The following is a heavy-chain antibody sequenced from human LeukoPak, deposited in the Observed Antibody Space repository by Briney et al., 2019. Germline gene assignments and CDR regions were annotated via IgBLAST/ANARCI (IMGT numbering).Heavy chain of an antibody. Sequence: PGGSLRLPCAASGFTFSSYSMNWVRQAPGKGLEWVSSISSSSSYIYYADSVKGRFTISRDNAKNSLYLQMNSLRAEDTAVYHCARESESSGWVKYFDYWGQGTLVTVSS. D-gene: IGHD6-19*01. V-gene: IGHV3-21*01. CDR1: GFTFSSYS. J-gene: IGHJ4*02. CDR2: ISSSSSYI. CDR3: ARESESSGWVKYFDY.